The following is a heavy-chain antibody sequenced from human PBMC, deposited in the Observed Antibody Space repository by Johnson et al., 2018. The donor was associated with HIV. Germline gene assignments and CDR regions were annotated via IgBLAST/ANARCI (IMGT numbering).Heavy chain of an antibody. CDR1: GFTFSDYY. Sequence: QVQLVESGGGLVKPGGSLRLSCAASGFTFSDYYMSWIRQAPGRGLEWVSYISTSGSTIYYADSVKGRFTISRDNAKNSLYLQMNSLRAEDTALYYCAKEAGNSSWIPLYDAVDIWGQGTMVTVSS. J-gene: IGHJ3*02. CDR3: AKEAGNSSWIPLYDAVDI. CDR2: ISTSGSTI. V-gene: IGHV3-11*01. D-gene: IGHD6-13*01.